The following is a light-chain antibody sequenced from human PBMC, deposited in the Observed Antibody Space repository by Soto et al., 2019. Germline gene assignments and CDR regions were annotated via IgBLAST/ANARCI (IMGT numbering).Light chain of an antibody. Sequence: DIQMTQSPSALSASIGDRGTITCRASQNFDTSMAWYQQKPGKAPKSLIFDASNLESGVSSRLRGSGSGTEFTLTIDNLQPDDSGSYYCQYYKAFSPWTFGQGTKVEIK. J-gene: IGKJ1*01. CDR2: DAS. CDR1: QNFDTS. CDR3: QYYKAFSPWT. V-gene: IGKV1-5*01.